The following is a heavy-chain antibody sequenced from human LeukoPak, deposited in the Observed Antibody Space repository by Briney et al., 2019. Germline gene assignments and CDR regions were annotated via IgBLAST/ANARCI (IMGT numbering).Heavy chain of an antibody. D-gene: IGHD3-10*01. V-gene: IGHV1-18*04. CDR3: ARTIMVRGVIRHWFDP. CDR1: GYTFTSYY. J-gene: IGHJ5*02. CDR2: IHTYNGHT. Sequence: ASVKVSCKASGYTFTSYYMHWVRQAPGQGLEWMGWIHTYNGHTNYAQKLQGRVTMTTDTSTSTAYMELRSLSSDDTAVYYCARTIMVRGVIRHWFDPWGQGTLVTVSS.